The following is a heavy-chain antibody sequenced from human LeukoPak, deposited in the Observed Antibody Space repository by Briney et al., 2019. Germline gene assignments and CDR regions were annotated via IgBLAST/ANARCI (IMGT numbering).Heavy chain of an antibody. D-gene: IGHD1-14*01. J-gene: IGHJ6*02. CDR3: AKARYMSYYYGMDV. CDR2: ISGSGGST. V-gene: IGHV3-23*01. Sequence: PGGSLRLSCAASGFTFSSYAMSWVRQAPGKGLEWVSAISGSGGSTYYADSVKGRFTISRDNSKNTLYLQMNSLRAEDTAVYYCAKARYMSYYYGMDVWGQGTTVTVSS. CDR1: GFTFSSYA.